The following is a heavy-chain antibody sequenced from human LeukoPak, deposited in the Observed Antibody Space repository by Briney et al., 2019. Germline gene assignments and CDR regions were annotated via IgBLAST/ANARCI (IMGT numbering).Heavy chain of an antibody. V-gene: IGHV4-61*02. CDR1: GGSISSDLYY. J-gene: IGHJ5*02. D-gene: IGHD3-10*01. Sequence: PSETLSLTCTVSGGSISSDLYYWSWIRQPAGKALEWIGRIYSSGTTNYNPSLKSRVTISVERSKNQVSLMLNSVTAADTAVYYCAGGAYGSGSYAKWFDPWGQGTLVTVSS. CDR2: IYSSGTT. CDR3: AGGAYGSGSYAKWFDP.